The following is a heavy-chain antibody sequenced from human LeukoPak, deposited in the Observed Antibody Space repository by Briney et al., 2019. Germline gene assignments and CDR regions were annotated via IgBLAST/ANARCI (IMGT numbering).Heavy chain of an antibody. CDR1: GFTFSSYG. CDR3: ARDGWYYDSSGYYRPPFDI. Sequence: SGGSLRLSCAASGFTFSSYGMHWVRQAPGKGLEWVAFIRYDGSNKYYADSVKGRFTISRDNSKNTLYLQMNSLRAEDTAVYYCARDGWYYDSSGYYRPPFDIWGQGTMVTVSS. J-gene: IGHJ3*02. D-gene: IGHD3-22*01. CDR2: IRYDGSNK. V-gene: IGHV3-30*02.